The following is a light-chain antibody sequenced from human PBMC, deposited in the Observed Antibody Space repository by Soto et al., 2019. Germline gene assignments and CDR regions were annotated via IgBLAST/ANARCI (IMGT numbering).Light chain of an antibody. CDR2: NVS. CDR3: GSFTSTTTVL. V-gene: IGLV2-14*01. J-gene: IGLJ2*01. CDR1: SSDVGGYNY. Sequence: QSALTQPASVSGSPGQSITISCTGTSSDVGGYNYVSWYQQHPGKAPKLMIYNVSNRPSGVSNRFSGSKSGNTASLTISGLQAEDEGHYYCGSFTSTTTVLFGGGTKLTAL.